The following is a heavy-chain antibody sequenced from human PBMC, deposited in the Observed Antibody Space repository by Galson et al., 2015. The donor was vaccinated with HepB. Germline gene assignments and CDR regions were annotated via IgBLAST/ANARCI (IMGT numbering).Heavy chain of an antibody. CDR3: AFPSSSYYGMDV. D-gene: IGHD2-15*01. J-gene: IGHJ6*02. CDR1: GFTFSSYS. CDR2: ISSSSSTI. Sequence: SLRLSCAASGFTFSSYSMNWVRQAPGKGLEWVSYISSSSSTIYYADSVKGRFTISRDNAKNSLYLQMNSLRDEDTVVYYCAFPSSSYYGMDVWGQGTTVTVSS. V-gene: IGHV3-48*02.